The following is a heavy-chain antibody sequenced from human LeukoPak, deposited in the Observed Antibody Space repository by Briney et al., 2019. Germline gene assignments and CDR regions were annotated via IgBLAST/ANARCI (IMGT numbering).Heavy chain of an antibody. J-gene: IGHJ4*02. CDR2: INHSGST. CDR3: AREGIAARLYYFDY. D-gene: IGHD6-6*01. CDR1: GGSFSGYY. V-gene: IGHV4-34*01. Sequence: SETLSLTCAVYGGSFSGYYWSWIRQPPGKGLEWIGEINHSGSTNYNPSLKSRVTISVDTSKNQFSLKLSSVTAADTAVYYCAREGIAARLYYFDYWGQGTLVTVSS.